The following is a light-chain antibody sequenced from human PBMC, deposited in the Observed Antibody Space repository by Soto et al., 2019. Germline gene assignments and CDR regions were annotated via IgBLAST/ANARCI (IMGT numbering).Light chain of an antibody. CDR2: GAS. CDR3: QQYNNWPRGFT. V-gene: IGKV3D-15*01. Sequence: EIVMTQSPATLSVSPGERATLSCRASQSVSSNLAWYQQKPGQAPRLLIYGASTRATGIPARFSGSGSGTEFTLTISSLQSEDFEVYYCQQYNNWPRGFTFGPGTKVDIK. CDR1: QSVSSN. J-gene: IGKJ3*01.